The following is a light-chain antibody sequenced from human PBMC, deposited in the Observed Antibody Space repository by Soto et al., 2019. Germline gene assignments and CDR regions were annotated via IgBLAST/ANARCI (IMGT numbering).Light chain of an antibody. CDR1: SSDVGGWPH. CDR2: EVS. Sequence: QSALTQPASVSASPGQSITISCAGTSSDVGGWPHVSWYQQHPGKAPKLVIYEVSNRPSGVSNRFSGSKSGNTASLTISGLQAEDEADYSCSSYTSSSTPYYVFGTGTKLTVL. J-gene: IGLJ1*01. V-gene: IGLV2-14*01. CDR3: SSYTSSSTPYYV.